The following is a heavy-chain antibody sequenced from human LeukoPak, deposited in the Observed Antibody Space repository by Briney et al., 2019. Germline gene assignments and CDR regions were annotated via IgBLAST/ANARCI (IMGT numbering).Heavy chain of an antibody. CDR1: GFTVSSHY. CDR3: ARNGRVPAAMSFSYLYYMDV. D-gene: IGHD2-2*01. J-gene: IGHJ6*03. V-gene: IGHV3-53*01. CDR2: IYSGGST. Sequence: GGSLRLSCAASGFTVSSHYMSWVRQAPGKGLEWVSLIYSGGSTYYADSVKGRFTISRDNSKNTLYLQMNSLRAEDTAVYYCARNGRVPAAMSFSYLYYMDVWGKGTTVTVSS.